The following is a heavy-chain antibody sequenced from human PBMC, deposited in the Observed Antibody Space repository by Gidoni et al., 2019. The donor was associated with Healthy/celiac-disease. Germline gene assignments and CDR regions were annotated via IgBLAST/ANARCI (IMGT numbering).Heavy chain of an antibody. Sequence: EVQLVESGGGLVQPGGSLSLSCAASGFTFSSYEMNWVRQAQGKGLEWVSYISSSGSTIYYADSVKGRFTISRDNAKNSLYLQMNSLRAEDTAVYYCARDYYYGSGSYYYYYYGMDVWGQGTTVTVSS. CDR1: GFTFSSYE. CDR3: ARDYYYGSGSYYYYYYGMDV. V-gene: IGHV3-48*03. D-gene: IGHD3-10*01. J-gene: IGHJ6*02. CDR2: ISSSGSTI.